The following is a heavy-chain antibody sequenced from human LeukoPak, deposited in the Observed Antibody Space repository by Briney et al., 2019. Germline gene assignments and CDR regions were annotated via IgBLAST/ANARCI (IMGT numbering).Heavy chain of an antibody. Sequence: GGSLRLSCAASGFTFSSYWMHWVRQAPGKGLVWVSRINSDGSSTSYADSVKGRFTISRDNAKNTRYLQMNSLRAEDTAVYYCARAAYSYYDILTGPFDPWGQGTLVTVSS. J-gene: IGHJ5*02. CDR3: ARAAYSYYDILTGPFDP. D-gene: IGHD3-9*01. CDR2: INSDGSST. CDR1: GFTFSSYW. V-gene: IGHV3-74*01.